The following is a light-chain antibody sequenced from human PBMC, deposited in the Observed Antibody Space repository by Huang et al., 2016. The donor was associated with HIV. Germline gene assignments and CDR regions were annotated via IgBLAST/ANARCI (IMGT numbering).Light chain of an antibody. CDR1: QSGSSN. J-gene: IGKJ2*01. V-gene: IGKV3-15*01. CDR3: QQYDNWPLT. Sequence: ERVMTQSPATLSVSPGERATLSCRTSQSGSSNLVWYQQKPGQPPRLLIYGTSTRATGIPDRFSGSGSGTEFTLTISSLQSEDFAVYYCQQYDNWPLTFGQGTKLEIK. CDR2: GTS.